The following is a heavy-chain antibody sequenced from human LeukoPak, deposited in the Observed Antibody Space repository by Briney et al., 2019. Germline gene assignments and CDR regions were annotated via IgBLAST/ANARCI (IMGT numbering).Heavy chain of an antibody. CDR2: ISGSGGNT. V-gene: IGHV3-23*01. CDR3: AKDPSQYCSSSTCYIDY. CDR1: GFTFSSYA. J-gene: IGHJ4*02. Sequence: GGSLRLSCAASGFTFSSYATSWVRQAPGKGLEWVSAISGSGGNTYNADSVKGRFTISRDNSKNTLYLQMNSLRAEDTAVYYCAKDPSQYCSSSTCYIDYWGQGTLVTVSS. D-gene: IGHD2-2*02.